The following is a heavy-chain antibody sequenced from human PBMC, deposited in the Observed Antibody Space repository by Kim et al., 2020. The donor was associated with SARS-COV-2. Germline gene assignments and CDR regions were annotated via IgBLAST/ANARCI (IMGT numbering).Heavy chain of an antibody. Sequence: TIYYADSVKGRFTISRDNAKNSLYLQMNSLRAEDTAVYYCARDPSSGWFYWGQGTLVTVSS. V-gene: IGHV3-48*03. D-gene: IGHD6-19*01. J-gene: IGHJ4*02. CDR2: TI. CDR3: ARDPSSGWFY.